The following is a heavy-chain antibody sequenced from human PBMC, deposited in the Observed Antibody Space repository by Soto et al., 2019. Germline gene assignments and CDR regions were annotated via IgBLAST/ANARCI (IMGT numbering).Heavy chain of an antibody. J-gene: IGHJ6*02. CDR3: ARIAAVDYYGMDV. Sequence: PSETLSLTCTVSGGSISNYYWTWIRQPPGKGLEWIGYIYYSGSTNYNPSLKSRVTISKDTSKNQVVLTMTNMDPVDTATYYCARIAAVDYYGMDVWGQGTTVTVSS. CDR2: IYYSGST. CDR1: GGSISNYY. V-gene: IGHV4-59*01. D-gene: IGHD6-6*01.